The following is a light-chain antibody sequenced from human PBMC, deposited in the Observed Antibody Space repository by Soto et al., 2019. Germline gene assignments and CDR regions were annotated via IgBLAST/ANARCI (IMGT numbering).Light chain of an antibody. Sequence: EIVLPQSPATLSLSPGERATLSCRASQSVSSYLAWYQQKPGQAPRLLIYDASNRATGIPVRFSGSGSGTDFTLTISGLEPEDFALYYCQQRNNWPITFGQGTRLEIK. CDR2: DAS. V-gene: IGKV3-11*01. CDR3: QQRNNWPIT. J-gene: IGKJ5*01. CDR1: QSVSSY.